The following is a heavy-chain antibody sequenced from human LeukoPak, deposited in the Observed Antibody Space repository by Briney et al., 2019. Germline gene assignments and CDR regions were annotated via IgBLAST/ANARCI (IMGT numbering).Heavy chain of an antibody. V-gene: IGHV3-11*01. J-gene: IGHJ6*03. CDR1: GFTFSDYY. CDR2: ISSIGSTI. CDR3: AREMGSGGGEHYYYYYYMDV. Sequence: GGSLRLSCAASGFTFSDYYMSWMRQAPGKGLEWVSYISSIGSTIYYADSVKGRFTIARDNAKNSLYLQMNSLRAEDTAVYYCAREMGSGGGEHYYYYYYMDVWGKGTTVTVSS. D-gene: IGHD2-21*01.